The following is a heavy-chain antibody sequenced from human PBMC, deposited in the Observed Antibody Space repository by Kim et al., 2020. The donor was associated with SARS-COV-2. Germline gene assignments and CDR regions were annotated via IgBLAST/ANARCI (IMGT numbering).Heavy chain of an antibody. Sequence: SETLSLTCTVSGGSISSYYWSWIRQPPGKGLEWIGYIYYSGSTNYNPSLKSRVTISVDTSKNQFSLKLSSVTAADTAVYYCARVRGSGSYISYWYFDLWGRGTLVTVSS. D-gene: IGHD3-10*01. CDR2: IYYSGST. V-gene: IGHV4-59*13. CDR1: GGSISSYY. CDR3: ARVRGSGSYISYWYFDL. J-gene: IGHJ2*01.